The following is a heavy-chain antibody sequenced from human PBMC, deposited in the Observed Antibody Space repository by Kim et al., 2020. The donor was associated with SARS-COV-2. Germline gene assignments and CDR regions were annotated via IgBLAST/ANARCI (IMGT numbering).Heavy chain of an antibody. D-gene: IGHD3-10*01. V-gene: IGHV3-7*03. CDR1: GFTFSSYW. J-gene: IGHJ4*02. CDR3: ARESYITMVRGVIITFVYYFDY. Sequence: GGSLRLSCAASGFTFSSYWMSWVRQAPGKGLEWVANIKQDGSEKYYVDSVKGRFTISRDNAKNSLYLQMNSLRAEDTAVYYCARESYITMVRGVIITFVYYFDYWGQGALVTVSS. CDR2: IKQDGSEK.